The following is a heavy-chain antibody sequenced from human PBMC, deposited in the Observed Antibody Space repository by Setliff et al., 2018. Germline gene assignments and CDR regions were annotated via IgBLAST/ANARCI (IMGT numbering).Heavy chain of an antibody. CDR1: GGSISSGGYY. D-gene: IGHD3-22*01. CDR3: ARGAGYYDSSGPVGVPYYYYMDV. V-gene: IGHV4-31*03. Sequence: PSETLSLTCTVSGGSISSGGYYWSWIRQHPGKGLEWIGYIYYSGSTYYNPSLKSRVTISVDTSKNQFSLKLSSVTAADTAVYYCARGAGYYDSSGPVGVPYYYYMDVWGKGTTVTVSS. J-gene: IGHJ6*03. CDR2: IYYSGST.